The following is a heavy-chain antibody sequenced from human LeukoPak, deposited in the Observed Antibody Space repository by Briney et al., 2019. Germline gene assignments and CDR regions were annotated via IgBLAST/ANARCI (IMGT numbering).Heavy chain of an antibody. Sequence: GSLRLSCAVSGFSVSGYWMTWVRQAPGKGLEWVANIKQDGSEKNYVDSVKGRFTISRDNAENSLFLQMNSLRVEDTAVYYYAREWQGGIAAAGTRIEGHYWGQGTLVAVSS. CDR1: GFSVSGYW. J-gene: IGHJ4*02. V-gene: IGHV3-7*01. D-gene: IGHD6-13*01. CDR3: AREWQGGIAAAGTRIEGHY. CDR2: IKQDGSEK.